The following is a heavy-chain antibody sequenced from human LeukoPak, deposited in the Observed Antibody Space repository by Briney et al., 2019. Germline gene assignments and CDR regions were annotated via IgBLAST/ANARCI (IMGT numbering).Heavy chain of an antibody. Sequence: GGSLRLSCAASGFTFSSYWMHWVRQAPGKGLVWVSRINSDGSSTSYADSVKGRFTISRDNAKNTLYLQMNSLRAEDTAVYYCARVGCSGGSCYSHPKRYFDYWGQGTLVTVSS. CDR3: ARVGCSGGSCYSHPKRYFDY. V-gene: IGHV3-74*01. CDR1: GFTFSSYW. J-gene: IGHJ4*02. CDR2: INSDGSST. D-gene: IGHD2-15*01.